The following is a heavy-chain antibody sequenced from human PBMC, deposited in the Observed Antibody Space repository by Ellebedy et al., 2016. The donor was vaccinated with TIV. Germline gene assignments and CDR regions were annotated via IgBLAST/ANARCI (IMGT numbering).Heavy chain of an antibody. CDR3: ARLGIIMYRGVMEYNWFEP. Sequence: SETLSLTCTVSGASIDRDNWWSWVRPSPGKGLEWIGDVYYSGDTKYNPSLESRVRISVDRSKNQFSMRLQSVTAADTAVYYCARLGIIMYRGVMEYNWFEPWGQGIRVTVSA. CDR2: VYYSGDT. D-gene: IGHD3-10*01. V-gene: IGHV4-4*02. CDR1: GASIDRDNW. J-gene: IGHJ5*02.